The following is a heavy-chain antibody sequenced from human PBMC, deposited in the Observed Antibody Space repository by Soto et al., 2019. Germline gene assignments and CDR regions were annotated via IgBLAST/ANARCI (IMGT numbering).Heavy chain of an antibody. D-gene: IGHD3-9*01. CDR3: ARPYYDILTGHFPDAFDI. CDR2: IYWDDDK. CDR1: GFSLSTSGVG. V-gene: IGHV2-5*02. J-gene: IGHJ3*02. Sequence: KESGPTLVKPTQTLTLTCTFSGFSLSTSGVGVGWIRQPPGKALEWLALIYWDDDKRYSPSLKSRLTITKDTSKNQVVLTMTNMDPVDTATYYCARPYYDILTGHFPDAFDIWGQGTMVTVSS.